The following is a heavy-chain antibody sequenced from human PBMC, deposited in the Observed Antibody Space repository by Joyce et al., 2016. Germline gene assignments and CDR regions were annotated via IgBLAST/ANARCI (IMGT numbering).Heavy chain of an antibody. D-gene: IGHD2-21*01. J-gene: IGHJ6*02. CDR3: ARGGLVYDYSMDV. V-gene: IGHV3-21*02. CDR2: ISGDRRFI. Sequence: EVQLVESGGGLVKPGGSLKISCAASGFMFSTSSMSWFRQAPGKGVEGVSAISGDRRFIFHADSVRGRFTVSRDNAENSLYLQMKSLRVEDTAVYFCARGGLVYDYSMDVWGQGTTVIVSS. CDR1: GFMFSTSS.